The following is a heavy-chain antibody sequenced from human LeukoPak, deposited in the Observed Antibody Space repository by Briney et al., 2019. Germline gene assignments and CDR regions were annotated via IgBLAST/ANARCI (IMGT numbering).Heavy chain of an antibody. CDR3: ARDRAGSFDY. J-gene: IGHJ4*02. D-gene: IGHD1-26*01. CDR1: GFTFSSYS. V-gene: IGHV3-21*01. CDR2: ISSSSSYI. Sequence: GGSLRLSCAASGFTFSSYSMNWVRQAPGKGLEGVSSISSSSSYIYYADSVKGGFTISRDNANNSLYLQMNSLRAEDTAVYYCARDRAGSFDYWGQGTLVTVSS.